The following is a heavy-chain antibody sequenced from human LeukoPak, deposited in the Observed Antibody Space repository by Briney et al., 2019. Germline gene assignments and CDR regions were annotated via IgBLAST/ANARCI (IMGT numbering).Heavy chain of an antibody. Sequence: SETLSLTCTVSGGSISSSSYYWGWIRQPPGKGLEWIGSIYYSGSTNYNPSLKSRVTISVDTSKNQFSLNLSSVTAADTAVYYCARGRLMIVIGRWFDPWGQGTLVTVSS. CDR2: IYYSGST. J-gene: IGHJ5*02. CDR3: ARGRLMIVIGRWFDP. V-gene: IGHV4-39*07. D-gene: IGHD3-22*01. CDR1: GGSISSSSYY.